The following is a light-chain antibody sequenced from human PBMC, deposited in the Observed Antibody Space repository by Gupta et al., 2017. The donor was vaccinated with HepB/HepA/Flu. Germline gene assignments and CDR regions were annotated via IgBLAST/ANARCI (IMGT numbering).Light chain of an antibody. Sequence: QSVLTQPPSASGTPGQRVTISCSGSSSNIGSNTVSWYQQLPGTAPKLLIYSHNQRPSGVPDRFSGSKSGTSASLAISGLQSEDEADYYCAAWDDSLNSYVFGTGTKVTVL. CDR3: AAWDDSLNSYV. CDR2: SHN. J-gene: IGLJ1*01. CDR1: SSNIGSNT. V-gene: IGLV1-44*01.